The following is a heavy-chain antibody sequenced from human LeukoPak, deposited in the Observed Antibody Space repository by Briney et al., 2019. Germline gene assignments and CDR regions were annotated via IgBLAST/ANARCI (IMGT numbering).Heavy chain of an antibody. Sequence: PSETLSLTCTVSGYSISSGYYWGWIRQPPGKGLEWIGSIYHSGSTYYNPSLKSRVTISVDTSKNQFSLKLSSVTAADTAVYYCARVPYYYGSGSWIFDYWGQGTLVTVSS. J-gene: IGHJ4*02. V-gene: IGHV4-38-2*02. CDR3: ARVPYYYGSGSWIFDY. D-gene: IGHD3-10*01. CDR1: GYSISSGYY. CDR2: IYHSGST.